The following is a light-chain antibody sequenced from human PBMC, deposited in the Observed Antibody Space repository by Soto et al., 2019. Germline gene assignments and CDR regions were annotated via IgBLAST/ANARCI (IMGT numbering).Light chain of an antibody. CDR3: LQYGSSPRT. J-gene: IGKJ2*01. CDR2: GAS. Sequence: EIVLTQSPGTLSLSPGERATLSCRASQSVSSSYLAWYQQKPGHAPRLLIYGASSRATGIPDRFSGSGSETAVTLTISRLEPEDFAVYYCLQYGSSPRTFGQGNKLEIK. V-gene: IGKV3-20*01. CDR1: QSVSSSY.